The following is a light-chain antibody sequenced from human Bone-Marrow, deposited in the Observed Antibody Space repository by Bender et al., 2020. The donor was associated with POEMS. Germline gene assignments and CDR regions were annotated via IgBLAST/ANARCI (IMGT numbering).Light chain of an antibody. CDR3: YSFTTSTTYV. J-gene: IGLJ1*01. CDR2: DVS. Sequence: QSALTQPASVSGSPGQALTISCFGSSSDIGTYNHVSWFQHLPGKAPRLIIHDVSNRPSGISSRFSGSKSGNTASLTISGLQAEDEGDYYCYSFTTSTTYVFGTGTKVTVL. V-gene: IGLV2-14*03. CDR1: SSDIGTYNH.